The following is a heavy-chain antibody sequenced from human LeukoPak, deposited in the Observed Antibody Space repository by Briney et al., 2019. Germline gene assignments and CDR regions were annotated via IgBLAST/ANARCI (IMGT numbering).Heavy chain of an antibody. V-gene: IGHV1-69*06. J-gene: IGHJ4*02. CDR1: GGTFSSYA. Sequence: GASVKVSCKASGGTFSSYAISWVRQAPGQGLEWMGGIIPIFGTANYAQKFQGRVTITADKSTSTAYMELSSLRSEDTAVYYCATVRHGDLLLGIDYWGQGTLVTVSS. CDR3: ATVRHGDLLLGIDY. CDR2: IIPIFGTA. D-gene: IGHD4-17*01.